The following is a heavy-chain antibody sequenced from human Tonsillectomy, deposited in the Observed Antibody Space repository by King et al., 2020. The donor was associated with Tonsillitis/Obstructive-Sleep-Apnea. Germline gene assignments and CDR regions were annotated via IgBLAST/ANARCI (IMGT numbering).Heavy chain of an antibody. D-gene: IGHD4-17*01. V-gene: IGHV3-21*01. CDR1: GFTFSSYS. Sequence: VQLVESGGGLVKPGGSLRLSCAASGFTFSSYSMNWVRQAPGKGLEWVSSISSSSSYIYYADSVKGRFTISRDNAKNSLYLQMNRLRAEDTAVYYCARHPPRYGAYDPYYYYYMDVWGKGTTVTVSS. CDR3: ARHPPRYGAYDPYYYYYMDV. CDR2: ISSSSSYI. J-gene: IGHJ6*03.